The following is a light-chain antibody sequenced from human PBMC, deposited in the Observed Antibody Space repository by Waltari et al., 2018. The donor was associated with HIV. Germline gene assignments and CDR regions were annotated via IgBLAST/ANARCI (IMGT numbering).Light chain of an antibody. CDR1: SSDVGGYNS. J-gene: IGLJ3*02. Sequence: QSALTQPRSVSGSPGQSVTISCTGTSSDVGGYNSVSWYQQHPGKAPKFMIYDVSKRPSGVPDRFSGSKSGNTASLTISGLQAEDEADYHCCSYAGNYTLVFGGGTKLTVL. CDR3: CSYAGNYTLV. CDR2: DVS. V-gene: IGLV2-11*01.